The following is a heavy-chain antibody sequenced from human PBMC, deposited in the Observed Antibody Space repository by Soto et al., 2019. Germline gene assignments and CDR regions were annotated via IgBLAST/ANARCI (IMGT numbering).Heavy chain of an antibody. V-gene: IGHV1-46*01. D-gene: IGHD1-26*01. CDR1: GYTFTSTW. Sequence: ASVKVSCKASGYTFTSTWMHWVRQAPGQGLEWMGIINPYGGAATYAEKFQGRVTMTRDTSISTAYMELSRLRSDDTAVYYCARSLSGSYAEFDEGYYFDYWGQGTLVTVSS. CDR3: ARSLSGSYAEFDEGYYFDY. J-gene: IGHJ4*02. CDR2: INPYGGAA.